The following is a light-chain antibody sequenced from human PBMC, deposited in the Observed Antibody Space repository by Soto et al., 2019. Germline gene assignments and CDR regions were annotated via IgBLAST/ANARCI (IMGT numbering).Light chain of an antibody. J-gene: IGKJ2*01. CDR3: QQYGSSPQT. CDR1: QSVSSSY. Sequence: EIVLTQSPGTLSLSPGERATLSCRASQSVSSSYLAWYQQKPRQAPRLLIYGASSRATGIPDRFSGNGSGTDFTLTISRLEPEDFAVYYCQQYGSSPQTFGQGTNVDI. CDR2: GAS. V-gene: IGKV3-20*01.